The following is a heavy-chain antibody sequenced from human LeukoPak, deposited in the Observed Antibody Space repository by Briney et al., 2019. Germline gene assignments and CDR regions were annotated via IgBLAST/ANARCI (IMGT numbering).Heavy chain of an antibody. D-gene: IGHD1-1*01. CDR1: GGSFSRYY. CDR2: IDHRGDT. Sequence: PSETLSLTCAVYGGSFSRYYWSWIRQSPGKGLGWIAEIDHRGDTNYNPSVKSRVTISVDTSKNQFSLKVRSLSAADTAVYYCARGPTISETGYFDFWGQGTLVTVSS. CDR3: ARGPTISETGYFDF. V-gene: IGHV4-34*01. J-gene: IGHJ4*03.